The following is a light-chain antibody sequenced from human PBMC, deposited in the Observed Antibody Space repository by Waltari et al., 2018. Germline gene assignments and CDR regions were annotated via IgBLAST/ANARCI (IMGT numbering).Light chain of an antibody. CDR3: AAWDGTLSEWV. J-gene: IGLJ3*02. Sequence: QSVLTQPPSASGTPGPRVTISCSGSSSDVGSNSVYWYQQFQGAAPKLLSYESVQRPSSVPDRVSGSKAGSSASLASSWLRSDDEAEYYCAAWDGTLSEWVFGGGTKLTVL. CDR1: SSDVGSNS. CDR2: ESV. V-gene: IGLV1-47*01.